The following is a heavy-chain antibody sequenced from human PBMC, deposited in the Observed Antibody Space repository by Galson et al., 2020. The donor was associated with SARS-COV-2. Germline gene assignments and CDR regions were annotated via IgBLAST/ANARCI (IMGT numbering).Heavy chain of an antibody. CDR2: IYYSGST. CDR1: GGSISSSSYY. Sequence: TSETLSLTCTVSGGSISSSSYYWGWIRQPPGKGLEWIGSIYYSGSTYYNPSLKSRVTISVDTSKNQFSLKLSSVTAADTAVYYCARPKGFGGVIVYGMDVWGQGTTVTVSS. CDR3: ARPKGFGGVIVYGMDV. J-gene: IGHJ6*02. D-gene: IGHD3-16*02. V-gene: IGHV4-39*01.